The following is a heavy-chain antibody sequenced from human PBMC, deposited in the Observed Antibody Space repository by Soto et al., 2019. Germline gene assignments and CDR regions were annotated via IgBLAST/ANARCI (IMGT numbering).Heavy chain of an antibody. J-gene: IGHJ4*02. CDR1: GGSISTSNW. CDR3: ARTITSGTRFDY. D-gene: IGHD1-1*01. Sequence: QVQLQESGPGLVKPSGTLSLTCAVSGGSISTSNWWSWVRQPPGKGLEWIGEVYHSGSTNDNPSYKSRVDMSVDKSKHQFSLELNSVTAADTALYYTARTITSGTRFDYWGQGSLVTVSS. V-gene: IGHV4-4*02. CDR2: VYHSGST.